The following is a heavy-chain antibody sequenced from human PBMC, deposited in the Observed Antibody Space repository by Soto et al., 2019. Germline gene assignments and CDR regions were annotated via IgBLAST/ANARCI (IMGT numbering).Heavy chain of an antibody. V-gene: IGHV1-69*13. J-gene: IGHJ6*02. CDR1: GDTFSSYA. CDR2: IIPTFGRT. D-gene: IGHD3-10*02. Sequence: ASVKVSCKASGDTFSSYAISWVRQAPGKGLEWMGKIIPTFGRTNYAQKFQGRLTISADDSTSTAYMELSSLVSEDTAVYYCARDPLSSFAMDVWGQGTTVTVSS. CDR3: ARDPLSSFAMDV.